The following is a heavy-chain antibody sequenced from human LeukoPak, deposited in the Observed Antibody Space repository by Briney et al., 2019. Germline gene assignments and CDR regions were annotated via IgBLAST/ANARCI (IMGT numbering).Heavy chain of an antibody. V-gene: IGHV4-4*07. Sequence: SETLSLTCTVSGGSISSYYWSWIRQPAGKGLEWIGRIYTSGSTNYNPSLKSRVTMSVDTSKNQFSLKLSSVTAADTAVYYCAKLQYSGYVGPDAFDIWGQGTMVTVSS. CDR3: AKLQYSGYVGPDAFDI. CDR1: GGSISSYY. D-gene: IGHD5-12*01. J-gene: IGHJ3*02. CDR2: IYTSGST.